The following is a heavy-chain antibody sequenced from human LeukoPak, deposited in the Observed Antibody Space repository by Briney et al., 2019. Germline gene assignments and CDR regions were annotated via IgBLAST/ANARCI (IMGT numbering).Heavy chain of an antibody. D-gene: IGHD6-19*01. V-gene: IGHV1-18*01. J-gene: IGHJ6*03. CDR1: GYTFTSYG. CDR2: ISAYNGNT. Sequence: ASVKVSCKASGYTFTSYGISWVRQAPGQGLEWMGWISAYNGNTNYAQKLQGRVTMTTDTSTSTAYMELRSLRSDDTAVYYCARDLRVAVAGGYYYYYMDVRGKGTTVTVSS. CDR3: ARDLRVAVAGGYYYYYMDV.